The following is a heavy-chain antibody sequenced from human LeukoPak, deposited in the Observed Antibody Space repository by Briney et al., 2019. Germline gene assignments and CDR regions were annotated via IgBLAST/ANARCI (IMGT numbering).Heavy chain of an antibody. Sequence: GESLKISCKVSGYNFTNYWIGWVRQMPGKGLDWMGILYPGDSDTRYSPSFQGQDTISADKSINTAYLQWSSLKASDTAIYYCARGYCSSTSCYGDFDFWGQGTLVTVSS. CDR3: ARGYCSSTSCYGDFDF. V-gene: IGHV5-51*01. D-gene: IGHD2-2*01. CDR2: LYPGDSDT. J-gene: IGHJ4*02. CDR1: GYNFTNYW.